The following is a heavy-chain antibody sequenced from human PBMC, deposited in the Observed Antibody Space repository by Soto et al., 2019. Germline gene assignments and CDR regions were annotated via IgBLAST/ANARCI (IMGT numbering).Heavy chain of an antibody. CDR1: GGSFSGYY. V-gene: IGHV4-34*01. D-gene: IGHD6-25*01. CDR2: INHSGRT. Sequence: SETLSLTCAVYGGSFSGYYWSWIRQPPGKGLEWIGEINHSGRTNYNPSLKSRVTISVDTSKNQFSLKLSSVTAADAAVYYCARLGIAAPHQFDYWGQGTLVTVSS. CDR3: ARLGIAAPHQFDY. J-gene: IGHJ4*02.